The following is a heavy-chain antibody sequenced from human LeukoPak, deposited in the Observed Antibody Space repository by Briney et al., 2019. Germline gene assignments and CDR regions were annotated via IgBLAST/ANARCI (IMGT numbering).Heavy chain of an antibody. CDR1: GFTFSSYG. J-gene: IGHJ4*02. CDR3: AKDVIRVGYFLNFDY. CDR2: ISGSGGST. D-gene: IGHD3-22*01. Sequence: PGGSLRLSCAASGFTFSSYGMSWVRQAPGKGLEWVSAISGSGGSTYYADSVKGRFTISRDNSKNTLYLQMNSLRAEDTAVYYCAKDVIRVGYFLNFDYWGQGTLVTVSS. V-gene: IGHV3-23*01.